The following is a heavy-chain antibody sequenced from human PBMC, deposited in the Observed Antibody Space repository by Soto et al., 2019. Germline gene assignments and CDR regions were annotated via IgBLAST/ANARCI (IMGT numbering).Heavy chain of an antibody. V-gene: IGHV3-7*01. CDR1: GFTFNSYW. CDR2: IKQDGSQE. Sequence: VQLVESGGGLVQPGGSLRLSCAASGFTFNSYWMTWVRQAPGKGLEWVANIKQDGSQEHYVDSVRGRFTISRDNARNSLYLQMNSLRAEDTAVYYCARDPPAGWYFDLWGRGTLVTVSS. D-gene: IGHD3-10*01. J-gene: IGHJ2*01. CDR3: ARDPPAGWYFDL.